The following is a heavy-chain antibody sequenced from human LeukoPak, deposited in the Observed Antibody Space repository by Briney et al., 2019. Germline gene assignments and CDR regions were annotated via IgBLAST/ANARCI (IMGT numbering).Heavy chain of an antibody. Sequence: GGSLRFSCAASGFTFSSYAMKWVRQAPGKGLEWVSGISGTGGSTNYADSVKGRFTISRDNSMNTLYLQMNSLRAEDTAVYYCAKDSPSIAVAGNFDYWGQGTLVTVSS. CDR1: GFTFSSYA. D-gene: IGHD6-19*01. CDR3: AKDSPSIAVAGNFDY. V-gene: IGHV3-23*01. J-gene: IGHJ4*02. CDR2: ISGTGGST.